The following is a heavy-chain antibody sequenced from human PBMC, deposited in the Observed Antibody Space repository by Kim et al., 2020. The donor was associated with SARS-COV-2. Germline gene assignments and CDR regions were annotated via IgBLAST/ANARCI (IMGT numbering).Heavy chain of an antibody. CDR2: INPNSGGT. CDR3: ARDRAAGPVVPIEYNWFDP. V-gene: IGHV1-2*02. Sequence: ASVKVSCKASGYTFTGYYMHWVRQAPGQGLEWMGWINPNSGGTNYAQKFQGRVTMTRDTSISTAYMELSRLRSDDTAVYYCARDRAAGPVVPIEYNWFDPWGQGTLVTVSS. J-gene: IGHJ5*02. D-gene: IGHD6-13*01. CDR1: GYTFTGYY.